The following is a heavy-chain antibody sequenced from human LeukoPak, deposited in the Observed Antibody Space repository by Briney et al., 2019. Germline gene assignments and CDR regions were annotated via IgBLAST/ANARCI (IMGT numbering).Heavy chain of an antibody. CDR2: ISSSSNYI. D-gene: IGHD2-15*01. CDR3: ARAPGYCSGGSCYFYYFDY. J-gene: IGHJ4*02. V-gene: IGHV3-21*01. Sequence: GGSLRLSCAASGFTFSSYTMNWVRQAPGKGLEWVSSISSSSNYIYYADSVKGRFTTSRDNAKNSLYLQMNSLRAEDTAVYYCARAPGYCSGGSCYFYYFDYWGQGTLVTVSS. CDR1: GFTFSSYT.